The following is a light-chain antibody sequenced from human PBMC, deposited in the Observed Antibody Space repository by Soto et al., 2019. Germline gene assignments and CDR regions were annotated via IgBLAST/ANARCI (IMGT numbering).Light chain of an antibody. CDR1: DNGSKP. CDR3: QVWDSSSDRLVV. J-gene: IGLJ2*01. V-gene: IGLV3-21*02. Sequence: SYELTQPPSGAVAPGQTARITCGGSDNGSKPVHWYQQKPGQAPVLVVFDNSDRASGIPERLSGSNSGNTATLTISRVEAGDEADYYCQVWDSSSDRLVVFGGGTKLTVL. CDR2: DNS.